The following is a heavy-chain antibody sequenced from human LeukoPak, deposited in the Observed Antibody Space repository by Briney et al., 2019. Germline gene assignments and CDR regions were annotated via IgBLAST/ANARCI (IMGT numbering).Heavy chain of an antibody. CDR1: GYTFTSYD. J-gene: IGHJ4*02. V-gene: IGHV1-46*01. Sequence: ASVKVSCKASGYTFTSYDINWVRQAPGQGLEWMGVIHPSGGSTDYAQKFQGRVTMTGDTSTTTVYMELSSLRSEDTGVYYCARGLISGLQLRYWGQGTLVTVSS. CDR2: IHPSGGST. D-gene: IGHD6-6*01. CDR3: ARGLISGLQLRY.